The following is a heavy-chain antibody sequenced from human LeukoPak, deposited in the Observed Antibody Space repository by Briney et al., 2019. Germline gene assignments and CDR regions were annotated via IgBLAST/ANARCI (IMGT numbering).Heavy chain of an antibody. CDR3: AREDIVATSRLFDY. CDR1: GFTFSSYG. Sequence: PGGSLRLSCAASGFTFSSYGMHWVRQAPGKGLEWVAVIWYDGSNKYYADSVKGRFTISRDNSKNTLYLQMNSLRAEDTAVYYCAREDIVATSRLFDYWGQGTLVKVSS. J-gene: IGHJ4*02. CDR2: IWYDGSNK. D-gene: IGHD5-12*01. V-gene: IGHV3-33*01.